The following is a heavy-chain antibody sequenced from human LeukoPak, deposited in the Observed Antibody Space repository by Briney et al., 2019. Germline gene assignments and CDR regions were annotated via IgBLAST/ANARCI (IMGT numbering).Heavy chain of an antibody. J-gene: IGHJ4*02. CDR1: GYSSTSYC. CDR3: ARGGDYRYFDY. V-gene: IGHV5-51*01. Sequence: GESLKSSSKGSGYSSTSYCSIWVRQMPGKDGVGRGVIYPGDSDTRYRPSFPGQVTISADKSITTAYLQWSSLTASDTAMYYCARGGDYRYFDYWGQGTLVTVSS. D-gene: IGHD4-17*01. CDR2: IYPGDSDT.